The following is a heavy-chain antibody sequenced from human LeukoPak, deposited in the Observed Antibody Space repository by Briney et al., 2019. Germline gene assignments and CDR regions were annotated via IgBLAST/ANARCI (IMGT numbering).Heavy chain of an antibody. CDR3: ARNHLIGVVVTDY. V-gene: IGHV1-2*02. CDR1: GYTFTGYY. D-gene: IGHD2-21*02. CDR2: INPNSGGT. Sequence: GASVKVPCKASGYTFTGYYMHWVRQAPGQGLEWMGWINPNSGGTNYAQKFQGRVTMTRDTSISTAYMELSRLRSDDTAVYYCARNHLIGVVVTDYWGQGTLVTVSS. J-gene: IGHJ4*02.